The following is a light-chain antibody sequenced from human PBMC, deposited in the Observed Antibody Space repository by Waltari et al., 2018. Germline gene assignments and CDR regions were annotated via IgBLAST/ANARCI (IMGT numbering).Light chain of an antibody. V-gene: IGKV1-9*01. CDR3: QQLNTYPYT. CDR1: QDINTY. CDR2: TSS. Sequence: QLTQSPSSLSASVGDRVTITCRASQDINTYLAWYQLKPGKAPKLLISTSSTLQTGVPSRFSGSGSGPYFTLTITSLQPEDLATYYCQQLNTYPYTFGQGTKLEIK. J-gene: IGKJ2*01.